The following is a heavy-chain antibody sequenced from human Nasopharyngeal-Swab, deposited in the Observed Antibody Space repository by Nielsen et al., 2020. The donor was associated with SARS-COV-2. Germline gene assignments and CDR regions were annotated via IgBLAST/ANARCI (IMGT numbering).Heavy chain of an antibody. J-gene: IGHJ6*02. CDR3: VRDSDIPYSGYGMDV. CDR1: GFTFTDYV. Sequence: GGSLRLSCAASGFTFTDYVMNWVRQAPGKGLEWVSSISTTSDYIYYADSVKGRFTISRDNARNSLHLQMHSLRAEDTAVYYCVRDSDIPYSGYGMDVWGQGTTVTVSS. D-gene: IGHD6-13*01. V-gene: IGHV3-21*01. CDR2: ISTTSDYI.